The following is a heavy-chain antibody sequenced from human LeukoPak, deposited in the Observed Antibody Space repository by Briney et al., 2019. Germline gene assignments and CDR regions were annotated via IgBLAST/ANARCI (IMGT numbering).Heavy chain of an antibody. CDR1: GFTFSSYA. D-gene: IGHD5-24*01. J-gene: IGHJ4*02. Sequence: GAAPRLSCAASGFTFSSYAMSWVRQAPGKGLEWVSAISGSGGSTYYADSVKGRVTISRDNSKNTLYLQMNSLRAEDTAVYYCAKDGPQVEMATIMDYWGQGTLVTVSS. V-gene: IGHV3-23*01. CDR2: ISGSGGST. CDR3: AKDGPQVEMATIMDY.